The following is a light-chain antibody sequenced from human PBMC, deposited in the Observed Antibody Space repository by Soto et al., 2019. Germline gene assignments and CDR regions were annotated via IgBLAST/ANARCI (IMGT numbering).Light chain of an antibody. V-gene: IGLV2-14*01. CDR1: SSDVGGYNY. Sequence: QSVLTQPASVSGSPGQSITISCTGTSSDVGGYNYVSWYQQHPGKAPKLMIYDVSNRPSGVSNRFSGSKSGNTASLTISGLQAEDEADYYCRPYTRSSTRVFGGGTKVTVL. CDR3: RPYTRSSTRV. CDR2: DVS. J-gene: IGLJ2*01.